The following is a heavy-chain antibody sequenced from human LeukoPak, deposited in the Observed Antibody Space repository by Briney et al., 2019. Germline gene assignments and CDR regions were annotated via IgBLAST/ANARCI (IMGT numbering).Heavy chain of an antibody. CDR1: GGTFSSYA. CDR3: ARGIQLWLRD. D-gene: IGHD5-18*01. J-gene: IGHJ4*02. V-gene: IGHV1-69*05. Sequence: GASVKLSCKASGGTFSSYAISWVRQAPGQGLEWMGRIIPIFGTPNYAQKFQGRVTITTDESTSTAYMELSSLRSEDTAVYYCARGIQLWLRDWGQGTLVTVSS. CDR2: IIPIFGTP.